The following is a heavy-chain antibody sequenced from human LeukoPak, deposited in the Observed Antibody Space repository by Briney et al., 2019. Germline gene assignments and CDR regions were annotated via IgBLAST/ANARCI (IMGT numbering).Heavy chain of an antibody. CDR3: ARLDSSGWYQGAFDI. CDR2: IYHSGST. J-gene: IGHJ3*02. Sequence: SETLSLACTVSGGSISSYYWTWIRQPPGKGLEWIGYIYHSGSTNYNPSLKSRVTISVDTSKNQFSLKLSSVTAADTAVYYCARLDSSGWYQGAFDIWGQGTMVTVSS. CDR1: GGSISSYY. D-gene: IGHD6-19*01. V-gene: IGHV4-59*08.